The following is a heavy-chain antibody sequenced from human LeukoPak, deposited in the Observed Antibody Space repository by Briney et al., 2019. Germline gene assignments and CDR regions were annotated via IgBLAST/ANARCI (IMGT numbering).Heavy chain of an antibody. CDR3: ARDFAI. V-gene: IGHV4-61*02. Sequence: SQTLSLTCTVSGGSISSGSYYWSWIRQPAGKGLEWIGRIYTSGSTNYNPSLKSRVTISVDTSKNQFSLKLSSVTAADTAVYYCARDFAIWGQGTMVTVSS. CDR1: GGSISSGSYY. J-gene: IGHJ3*02. CDR2: IYTSGST.